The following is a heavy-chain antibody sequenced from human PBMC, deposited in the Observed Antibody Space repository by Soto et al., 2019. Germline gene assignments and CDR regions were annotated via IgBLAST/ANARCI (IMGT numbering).Heavy chain of an antibody. J-gene: IGHJ4*02. Sequence: QVQLVESGGGVVQPGRSLRLSCAASGFTFSSYGMHWVRQAPGKGLEWVAVISYDGSNKYYADSVKGRFTISRDNSKNTLYLHMNSLRAEDTAVYYCAKDSLRIAVAGTMRHFDYWGQGTLVTVSS. V-gene: IGHV3-30*18. CDR2: ISYDGSNK. CDR1: GFTFSSYG. CDR3: AKDSLRIAVAGTMRHFDY. D-gene: IGHD6-19*01.